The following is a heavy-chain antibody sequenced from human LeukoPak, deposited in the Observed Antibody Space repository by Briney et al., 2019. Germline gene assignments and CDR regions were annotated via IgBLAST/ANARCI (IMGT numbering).Heavy chain of an antibody. CDR3: ARHRAYSSSSPFDY. CDR1: GGSISSLY. D-gene: IGHD6-6*01. CDR2: IYYTGST. Sequence: TPSETLSLTCSVSGGSISSLYWSWIRQPPGKGLEWIGYIYYTGSTNYNPSLKSRVTMFVDMSKNRFSLRLSSVTAADTAVYYCARHRAYSSSSPFDYWGQGTLVTVSS. J-gene: IGHJ4*02. V-gene: IGHV4-59*08.